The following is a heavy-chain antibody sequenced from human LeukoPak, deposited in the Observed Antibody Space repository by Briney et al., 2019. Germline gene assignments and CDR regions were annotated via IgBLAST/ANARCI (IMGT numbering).Heavy chain of an antibody. J-gene: IGHJ4*02. Sequence: PSETLSLTCTVSGGSISSSSYYWGWIRQPPGKGLEWIGSIYYSGSTYYSPSLKSRVTISVDTSKNQFSLKLSSVTAADTAVYYCARPRGCSSTSCPLGTFDYWGQGTLVTVSS. D-gene: IGHD2-2*01. CDR3: ARPRGCSSTSCPLGTFDY. CDR1: GGSISSSSYY. V-gene: IGHV4-39*01. CDR2: IYYSGST.